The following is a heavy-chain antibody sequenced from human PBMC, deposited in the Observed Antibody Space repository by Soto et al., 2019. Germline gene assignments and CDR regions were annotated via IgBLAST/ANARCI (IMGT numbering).Heavy chain of an antibody. CDR2: INHSGGT. J-gene: IGHJ4*02. Sequence: SETLSLTCAVYGGSFSGHYWSWIRQPPGTGLEWIGEINHSGGTSYNPSLKSRVTISVDTSKSQFSLKLTSVTAADRAVYYCARSYSSGWEFDYWGQGTQVTVSS. CDR3: ARSYSSGWEFDY. D-gene: IGHD6-19*01. V-gene: IGHV4-34*01. CDR1: GGSFSGHY.